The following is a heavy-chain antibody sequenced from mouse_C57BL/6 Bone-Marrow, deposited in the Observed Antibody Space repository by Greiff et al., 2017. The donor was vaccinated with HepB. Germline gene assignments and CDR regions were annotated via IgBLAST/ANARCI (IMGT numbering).Heavy chain of an antibody. J-gene: IGHJ2*01. CDR2: INPSDSDT. CDR3: ASRSLGVYVDY. CDR1: GYTFTSYW. Sequence: QVQLQQPGAELVKPGASVKVSCKASGYTFTSYWMHWVKQRPGQGLEWIGSINPSDSDTNYNQKFKGKATLTVDKSSRTAYMQLSSLTSADSAVYYCASRSLGVYVDYCGRGTTLTVSS. V-gene: IGHV1-74*01.